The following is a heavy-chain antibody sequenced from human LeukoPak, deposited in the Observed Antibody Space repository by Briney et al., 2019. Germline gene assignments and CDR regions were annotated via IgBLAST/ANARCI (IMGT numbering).Heavy chain of an antibody. D-gene: IGHD5-18*01. CDR3: ARDVSGYSYGSYYYYYMDV. V-gene: IGHV3-21*01. CDR2: ISRSSSYI. CDR1: GFTFSSYS. Sequence: RGSLRLSCAASGFTFSSYSMNWVRQAPGKGLEWVSSISRSSSYIYYADSVKGRLTISRDNAKNSLYLQMNSLRAEDTAVYYCARDVSGYSYGSYYYYYMDVWGKGTTVTVSS. J-gene: IGHJ6*03.